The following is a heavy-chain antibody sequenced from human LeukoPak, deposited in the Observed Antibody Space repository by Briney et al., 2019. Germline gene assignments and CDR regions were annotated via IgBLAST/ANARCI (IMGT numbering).Heavy chain of an antibody. CDR2: IKEDGSEK. CDR3: ARDWGAAGLWDY. D-gene: IGHD6-13*01. V-gene: IGHV3-7*05. J-gene: IGHJ4*02. Sequence: PGGSLRLSCATSGFTFSNYWMSWGRQAPGKGLEWVANIKEDGSEKNYVDSVKGRFTISRDNAKNSLYLQMNSLRAEDTAIYYCARDWGAAGLWDYWGQGTLVTVSS. CDR1: GFTFSNYW.